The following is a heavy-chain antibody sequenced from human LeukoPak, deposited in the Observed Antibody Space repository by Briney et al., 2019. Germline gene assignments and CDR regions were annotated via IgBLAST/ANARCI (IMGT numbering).Heavy chain of an antibody. J-gene: IGHJ5*02. V-gene: IGHV3-30-3*01. CDR1: GFTFSHYA. CDR3: ARHGQGRGANWFDP. D-gene: IGHD3-10*01. CDR2: ISYDGSNE. Sequence: GGSLRLSCAASGFTFSHYAMHWVRQAPGKGLEWVSFISYDGSNEYYADSVKGRLTISRDNSKNTLYLQINSLKASDTAMYYCARHGQGRGANWFDPWGQGTLVTVSS.